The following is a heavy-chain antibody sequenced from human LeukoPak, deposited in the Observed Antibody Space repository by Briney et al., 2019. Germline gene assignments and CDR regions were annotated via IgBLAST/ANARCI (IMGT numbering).Heavy chain of an antibody. CDR3: ARYCSSSRCLYYYHMDV. CDR1: GFTFSTYX. V-gene: IGHV3-21*01. D-gene: IGHD2-2*01. CDR2: ISSGSXYI. J-gene: IGHJ6*03. Sequence: NPGGSLRLSCAASGFTFSTYXXXXXXXXXXXXXXXVSXISSGSXYIYYADSXXXRXTXXRDNAXNSLYLQMNSLRAEDTAVYYCARYCSSSRCLYYYHMDVWGKGTTVTVSS.